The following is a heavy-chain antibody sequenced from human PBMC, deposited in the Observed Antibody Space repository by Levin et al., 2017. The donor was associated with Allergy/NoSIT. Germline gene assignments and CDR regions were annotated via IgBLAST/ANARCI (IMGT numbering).Heavy chain of an antibody. CDR2: ISYDGSNK. D-gene: IGHD3-10*01. CDR3: ARDMVVQGVTVHINDAFDI. Sequence: GESLKISCAASGFTFSSYAMHWVRQAPGKGLEWVAVISYDGSNKYYADSVKGRFTISRDNSKNTLYLQMNSLGAEDTAVYYCARDMVVQGVTVHINDAFDIWGQGTMVTVSS. CDR1: GFTFSSYA. V-gene: IGHV3-30-3*01. J-gene: IGHJ3*02.